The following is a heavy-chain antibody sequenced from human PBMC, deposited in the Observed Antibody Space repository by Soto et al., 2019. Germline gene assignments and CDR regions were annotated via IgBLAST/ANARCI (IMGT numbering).Heavy chain of an antibody. V-gene: IGHV4-59*02. CDR1: GAPVGTGY. J-gene: IGHJ5*02. CDR3: FKSYYGTHGFAVDL. Sequence: SGTLSLTFTVSGAPVGTGYWSWVRQPPGKGLEWIGFMYYSGSVNYNPSLRSRVTISVDTSKNQFSPNVTSVTADDPAGYFCFKSYYGTHGFAVDLWGQGTMVIVSS. CDR2: MYYSGSV. D-gene: IGHD2-8*01.